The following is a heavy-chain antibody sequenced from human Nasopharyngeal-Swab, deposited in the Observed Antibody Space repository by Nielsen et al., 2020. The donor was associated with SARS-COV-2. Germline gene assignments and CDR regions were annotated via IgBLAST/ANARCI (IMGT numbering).Heavy chain of an antibody. CDR3: ARGFYYGMDV. Sequence: GESLKISCAASGFTFSTYWMHWVRQAPGKGLVWVSRINIDGSSTRHADSVKGRFTISRGNGKNTLYLQMNSLRAEDTAIYYCARGFYYGMDVWGQGTTVTVSS. CDR1: GFTFSTYW. J-gene: IGHJ6*02. V-gene: IGHV3-74*01. CDR2: INIDGSST.